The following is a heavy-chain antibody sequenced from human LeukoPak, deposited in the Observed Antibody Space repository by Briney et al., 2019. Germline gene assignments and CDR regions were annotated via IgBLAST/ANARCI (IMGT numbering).Heavy chain of an antibody. J-gene: IGHJ3*02. Sequence: ASVKVSCKASGGTFSSYAISWVRQAPGQGLEWMGGIIPIFGTANYAQKFQGRVTITADESTSTAYMELSSLRSEDTAVYYCARGLRYCSSTSCYLNIWGQGTMVTVSS. CDR2: IIPIFGTA. D-gene: IGHD2-2*01. CDR1: GGTFSSYA. V-gene: IGHV1-69*13. CDR3: ARGLRYCSSTSCYLNI.